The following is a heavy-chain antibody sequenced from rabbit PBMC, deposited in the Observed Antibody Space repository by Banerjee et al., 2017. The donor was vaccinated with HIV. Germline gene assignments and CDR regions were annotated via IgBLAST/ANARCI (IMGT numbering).Heavy chain of an antibody. V-gene: IGHV1S45*01. Sequence: QEQLEESGGDLVKPEGSLTLTCTASGFSFSSNYWLCWVRQAPGKGLEWIACIYVGGSRSTYYANWAKGRFTISKTSSTTVTLQMTSLTAADTATYFCARDRGVTGYAYATYYFNLWGPGTLVTVS. CDR1: GFSFSSNYW. CDR3: ARDRGVTGYAYATYYFNL. CDR2: IYVGGSRST. D-gene: IGHD6-1*01. J-gene: IGHJ4*01.